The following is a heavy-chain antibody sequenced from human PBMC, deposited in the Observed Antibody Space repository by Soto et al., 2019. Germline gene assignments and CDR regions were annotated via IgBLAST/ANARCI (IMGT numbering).Heavy chain of an antibody. J-gene: IGHJ4*02. V-gene: IGHV4-39*01. Sequence: SETLSLTCTVSGGSISRSSYYWGWIRQPPWKGLEWIGSIYFSGSTYYNPSLNSRVTISVDTSENQFSLKLSSVTAADTAVYFCARHDLGDYGEYKKRADYWGQGXLVTVYS. CDR1: GGSISRSSYY. CDR2: IYFSGST. CDR3: ARHDLGDYGEYKKRADY. D-gene: IGHD4-17*01.